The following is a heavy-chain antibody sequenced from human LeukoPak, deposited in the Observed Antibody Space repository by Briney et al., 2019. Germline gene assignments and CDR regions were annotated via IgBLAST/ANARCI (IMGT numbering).Heavy chain of an antibody. CDR2: INHSGST. Sequence: PSETLSLTCAVYGGSFSGYYWSWIRQPPGKGLEWIGEINHSGSTNYNPSLKSRVTISVDTSKNQFSLKLSSVTAADTAVYYCARGSARKGLDYWGQGTLVTVSS. J-gene: IGHJ4*02. V-gene: IGHV4-34*01. CDR3: ARGSARKGLDY. CDR1: GGSFSGYY.